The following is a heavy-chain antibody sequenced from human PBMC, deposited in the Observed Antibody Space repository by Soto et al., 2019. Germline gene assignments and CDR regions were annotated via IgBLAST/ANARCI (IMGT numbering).Heavy chain of an antibody. CDR1: GFSFSTFT. V-gene: IGHV3-21*01. D-gene: IGHD2-21*02. CDR2: ISSTSGHT. CDR3: ARDRADCVGDGYGY. J-gene: IGHJ4*02. Sequence: EVQLVESGGGLVKPGGSLRLSCVGSGFSFSTFTMNWVRQAPGKGLEWVSAISSTSGHTYYADSVKGRFTISRDNAKNSLYLQMHNLRAEDTAVYYCARDRADCVGDGYGYWGQGTLVTASS.